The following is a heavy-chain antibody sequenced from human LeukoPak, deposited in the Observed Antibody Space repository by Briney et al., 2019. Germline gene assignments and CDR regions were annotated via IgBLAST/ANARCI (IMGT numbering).Heavy chain of an antibody. CDR3: ARDPSSSWYGRGRNNWFDP. Sequence: SETLSLTCAVSGGSISSSNRWSWVRQPPGKGLEWIGEIYHSGSTNYNPSLKSRVTISVDKSKNQFSLKLSSVTAADTAVYYCARDPSSSWYGRGRNNWFDPWGQGTLVTVSS. D-gene: IGHD6-13*01. V-gene: IGHV4-4*02. CDR2: IYHSGST. J-gene: IGHJ5*02. CDR1: GGSISSSNR.